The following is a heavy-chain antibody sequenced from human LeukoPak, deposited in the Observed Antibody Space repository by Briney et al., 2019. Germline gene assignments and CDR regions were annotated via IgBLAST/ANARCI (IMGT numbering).Heavy chain of an antibody. D-gene: IGHD2-8*01. J-gene: IGHJ5*02. V-gene: IGHV1-2*02. CDR2: INPNSGGT. CDR3: ARYGLSDSPINWFDP. CDR1: GYTFTGYY. Sequence: ASVKVSCKASGYTFTGYYMHCVRQAPGQGLEWMGWINPNSGGTNYAQKFQGRVTMTRDTSISTAYMEQSRLRSDDRAVYNCARYGLSDSPINWFDPWGQGTLVTVSS.